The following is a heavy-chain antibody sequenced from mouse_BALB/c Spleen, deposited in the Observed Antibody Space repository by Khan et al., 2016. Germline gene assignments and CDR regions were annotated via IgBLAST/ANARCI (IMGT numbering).Heavy chain of an antibody. CDR2: IYPGDGDT. CDR1: GYAFSGYW. CDR3: ASGTTIAS. Sequence: VQLQESGAGLVRPGSSVKISCKASGYAFSGYWMNWVKQRPGQGLEWIGPIYPGDGDTNYNGKFKGKATLTADKSSSTAYMHLSSLTSEESAVYFCASGTTIASWGQGTLVTVSA. D-gene: IGHD1-1*01. J-gene: IGHJ3*01. V-gene: IGHV1-80*01.